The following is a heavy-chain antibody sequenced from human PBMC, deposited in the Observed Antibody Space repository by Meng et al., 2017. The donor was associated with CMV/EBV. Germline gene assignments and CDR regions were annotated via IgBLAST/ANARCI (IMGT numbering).Heavy chain of an antibody. CDR2: ITPIFGVA. Sequence: SVKVSCKASGVTFGSCTLSWVRQAPGQGLEWMGGITPIFGVAQYAQNFQGRVTITADEYTNTAYMDVSSLRSEDTAVYYCATGATTSRFRVDYWGQGTLVTVSS. V-gene: IGHV1-69*13. J-gene: IGHJ4*02. CDR1: GVTFGSCT. CDR3: ATGATTSRFRVDY. D-gene: IGHD2-2*01.